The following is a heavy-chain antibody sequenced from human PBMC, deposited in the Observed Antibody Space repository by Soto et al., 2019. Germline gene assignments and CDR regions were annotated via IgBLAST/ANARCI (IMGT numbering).Heavy chain of an antibody. CDR2: IYHSGGT. CDR1: GGPITSGGYS. J-gene: IGHJ5*02. Sequence: SETLSLTCAVSGGPITSGGYSWSWIRQPPGKGLEWIGYIYHSGGTYYNPSLKSRVTLSIDRTKKQFPLKLKSVTAADTAVYFCARTITTSGWFDHWAQGTLVTVSS. V-gene: IGHV4-30-2*01. CDR3: ARTITTSGWFDH. D-gene: IGHD3-10*01.